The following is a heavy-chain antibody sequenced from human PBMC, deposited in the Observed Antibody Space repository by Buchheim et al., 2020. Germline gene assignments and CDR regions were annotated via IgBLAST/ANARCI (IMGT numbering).Heavy chain of an antibody. CDR3: VRDWYGMDV. J-gene: IGHJ6*02. CDR1: GFTFSNFW. Sequence: RLVESGGGLVQPGGSLRLSCAASGFTFSNFWMHWVRQAPGKGLVWVSRTDSDGSSTDYADSVKGRFTISRDNAKNPLYLQMNSLRPEDTAVYFCVRDWYGMDVWGRGTT. V-gene: IGHV3-74*01. CDR2: TDSDGSST.